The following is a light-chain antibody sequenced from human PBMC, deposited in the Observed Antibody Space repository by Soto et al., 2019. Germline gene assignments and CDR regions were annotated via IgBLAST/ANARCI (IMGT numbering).Light chain of an antibody. J-gene: IGKJ4*01. CDR2: GAS. CDR1: RSIISGY. V-gene: IGKV3-20*01. CDR3: QHYAKSPT. Sequence: DIVLTQSPGTLSLSPGERATLSCRASRSIISGYLAWYQQKPGQAPRLVIFGASNRATGIPDRFSGRGSGTDFTLTISGLEPEDFAVYFCQHYAKSPTFCGGTKVAIK.